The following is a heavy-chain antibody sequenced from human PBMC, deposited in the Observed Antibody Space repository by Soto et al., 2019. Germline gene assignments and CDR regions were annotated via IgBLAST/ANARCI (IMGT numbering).Heavy chain of an antibody. CDR1: GYTFTSYG. CDR2: ISAYNGNT. D-gene: IGHD4-4*01. V-gene: IGHV1-18*01. CDR3: ARRSVSNYAYNWFDP. Sequence: ASVKVSCKASGYTFTSYGISWVRQAPGQGLEWMGWISAYNGNTNYAQKLQGRVTMTTDTSTSTAYMELRSLRSDDTAVYYCARRSVSNYAYNWFDPWGQGTLVTVSS. J-gene: IGHJ5*02.